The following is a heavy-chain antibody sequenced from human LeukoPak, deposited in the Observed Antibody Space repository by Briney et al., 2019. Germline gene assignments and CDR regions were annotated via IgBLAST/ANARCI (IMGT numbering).Heavy chain of an antibody. D-gene: IGHD6-13*01. CDR2: IKQDGSEK. V-gene: IGHV3-7*03. Sequence: PGGSLRLSCAASGFTFSSYWMSWVRQAPGKGLEWVANIKQDGSEKYYVDSVKGRFTISRDNAKNSLYLQMNSLRAEDTAVYYCTPRKAIAAAPKAPFDYWGQGTLVTVSS. CDR3: TPRKAIAAAPKAPFDY. J-gene: IGHJ4*02. CDR1: GFTFSSYW.